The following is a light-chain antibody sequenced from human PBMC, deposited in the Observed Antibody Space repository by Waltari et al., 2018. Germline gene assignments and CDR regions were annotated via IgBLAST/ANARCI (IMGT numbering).Light chain of an antibody. V-gene: IGLV1-51*01. CDR2: DND. Sequence: QSVLTQPPSLSATPGQKVTISCSGTSSNIGGNYVSWYQQVPRAAPNLLIYDNDKRPRGMPDRFSASKSGTSATLGIAGLETGDEATYYCASWDLTLSSVIFGGGTKVTV. CDR3: ASWDLTLSSVI. CDR1: SSNIGGNY. J-gene: IGLJ2*01.